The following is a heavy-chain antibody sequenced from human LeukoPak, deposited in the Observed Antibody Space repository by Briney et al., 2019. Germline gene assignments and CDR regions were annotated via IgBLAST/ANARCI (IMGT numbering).Heavy chain of an antibody. Sequence: GGSLRLSCAASGFTFSSHWMNWVRQAPGKGLEWVANIKEDGSEKYYVDSVKGRFTISRDNAETSLHLQMNSLRAEDTAVYYCARGGNHGDYWYFDLWGRGTLVTVSS. CDR2: IKEDGSEK. D-gene: IGHD4-17*01. CDR3: ARGGNHGDYWYFDL. J-gene: IGHJ2*01. V-gene: IGHV3-7*01. CDR1: GFTFSSHW.